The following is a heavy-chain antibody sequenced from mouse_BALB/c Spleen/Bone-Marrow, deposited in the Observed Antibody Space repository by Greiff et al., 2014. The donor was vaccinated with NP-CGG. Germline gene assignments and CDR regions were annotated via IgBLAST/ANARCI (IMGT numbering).Heavy chain of an antibody. CDR1: GYTFTSYW. V-gene: IGHV1-69*02. CDR2: IYPSDSYT. CDR3: TRRDYAMDY. J-gene: IGHJ4*01. Sequence: LQESGAELVRPGASVKLSCKASGYTFTSYWINWVKQRPGQGLEWIGNIYPSDSYTNYNQKFKDKATLTVDKSSSTAYMQLSSPTSEDSAVYYCTRRDYAMDYWGQGTSVTVSS.